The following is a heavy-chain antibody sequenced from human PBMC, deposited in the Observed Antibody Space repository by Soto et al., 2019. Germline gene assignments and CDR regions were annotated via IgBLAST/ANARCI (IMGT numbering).Heavy chain of an antibody. J-gene: IGHJ6*02. D-gene: IGHD3-3*02. CDR1: AGFISPGRYL. CDR2: IYYSGST. CDR3: ACIFSGGYGYVFYYYGMDD. V-gene: IGHV4-39*01. Sequence: SQSLRVTSTVSAGFISPGRYLGFRILQQKGKGLEWIGSIYYSGSTYYNPSLKSRVTISVDTSKNQFSLKLSSVTAADTAVYYCACIFSGGYGYVFYYYGMDDWGQGTTVT.